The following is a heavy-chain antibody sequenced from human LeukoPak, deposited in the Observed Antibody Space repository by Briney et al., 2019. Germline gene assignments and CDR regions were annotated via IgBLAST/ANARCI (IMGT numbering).Heavy chain of an antibody. CDR1: GFTFSSYA. V-gene: IGHV3-23*01. J-gene: IGHJ4*02. D-gene: IGHD1-1*01. CDR3: AKDRGTGPTRPYYFEN. Sequence: GGSLRLSCAASGFTFSSYAMSWVRQAPGKGLEWVSGISDTGGSTYYADSVKGRFTISRDNSKNTLYLRMNSLRAEDTGVYYCAKDRGTGPTRPYYFENWGQGTLVTVSS. CDR2: ISDTGGST.